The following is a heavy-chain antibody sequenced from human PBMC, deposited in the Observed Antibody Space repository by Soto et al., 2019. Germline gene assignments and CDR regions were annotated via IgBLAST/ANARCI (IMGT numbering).Heavy chain of an antibody. D-gene: IGHD2-2*01. V-gene: IGHV3-48*01. CDR1: GRTFSTHS. CDR2: ITSSSVTM. Sequence: EVQLVESGGGLVQPGESLRLSCAASGRTFSTHSMNWVRQAPGKGLEWISYITSSSVTMYADSVKGRFTISRDNAKNSLYLQMNSLRAEDTAVYFCVGEVGFQLIYWGQGTLVTVSS. CDR3: VGEVGFQLIY. J-gene: IGHJ4*02.